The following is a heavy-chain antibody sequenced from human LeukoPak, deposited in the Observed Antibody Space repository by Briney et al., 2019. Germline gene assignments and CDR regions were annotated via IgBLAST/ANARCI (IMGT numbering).Heavy chain of an antibody. CDR2: IIPILGIA. V-gene: IGHV1-69*04. J-gene: IGHJ3*02. Sequence: SVKVSCKASGGTFSSYAISWVRQAPGQGLEWMGRIIPILGIANYAQKFQGRVTITADKSTSTAYMELSSLRSEDTAVYYCARGYCSSTSCYLGYAFDIWGQGTMVTVSS. CDR1: GGTFSSYA. CDR3: ARGYCSSTSCYLGYAFDI. D-gene: IGHD2-2*01.